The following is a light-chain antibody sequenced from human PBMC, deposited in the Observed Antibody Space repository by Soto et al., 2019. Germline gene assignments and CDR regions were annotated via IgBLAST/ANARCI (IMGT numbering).Light chain of an antibody. J-gene: IGLJ1*01. CDR2: EGS. CDR1: SSDVGSYNL. CDR3: CSYAGSGTFV. V-gene: IGLV2-23*03. Sequence: QSALTQPASASGSPGQSITISCTGTSSDVGSYNLVSWYQQHPGKAPKFMMYEGSKRPSGVSKRFSGSKSDNTASLTISGLQAEDEADYYCCSYAGSGTFVFGTGTKLTVL.